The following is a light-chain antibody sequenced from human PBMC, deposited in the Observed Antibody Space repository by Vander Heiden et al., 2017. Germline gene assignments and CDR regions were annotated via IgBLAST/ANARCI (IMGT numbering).Light chain of an antibody. CDR2: DDS. CDR1: NLGSKS. J-gene: IGLJ2*01. V-gene: IGLV3-21*02. Sequence: SPVLTQPPSVSVAPGQTARITCGGNNLGSKSGYWYKPQPGQAPVLIVYDDSDRPSGIPERFSGSNSGNTATLTISRVEAGDEADYYCQVWDSSSDRHVVFGGGTKLTVL. CDR3: QVWDSSSDRHVV.